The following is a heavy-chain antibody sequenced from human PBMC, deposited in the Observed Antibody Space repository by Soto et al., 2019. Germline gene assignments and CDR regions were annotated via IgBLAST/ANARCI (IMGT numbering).Heavy chain of an antibody. Sequence: SETLSLTCTVSGGSISSDSYYWGWIRQSPEKGLEWIAYISYSGSTYYNPTLKSRVTISVDTSKNQFSLKLTSVTAADTAVYYCARDSSGYYHFDSWGQGTLVTVSS. J-gene: IGHJ4*02. CDR2: ISYSGST. CDR1: GGSISSDSYY. V-gene: IGHV4-31*03. CDR3: ARDSSGYYHFDS. D-gene: IGHD3-22*01.